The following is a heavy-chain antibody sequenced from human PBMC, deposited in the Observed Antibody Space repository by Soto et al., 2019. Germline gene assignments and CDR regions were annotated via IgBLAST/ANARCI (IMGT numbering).Heavy chain of an antibody. CDR3: AKDLLRRGYSYGFSDY. Sequence: PGGSLRLSCSASGFTFSSFSMHWVRQAPGKGLEYVAGIVSNGLGTYYADSVKGRFTISRDNSKNTLYLQMNSLRAEDTAVYYCAKDLLRRGYSYGFSDYWGQGTLVTVSS. CDR1: GFTFSSFS. J-gene: IGHJ4*02. D-gene: IGHD5-18*01. CDR2: IVSNGLGT. V-gene: IGHV3-64*04.